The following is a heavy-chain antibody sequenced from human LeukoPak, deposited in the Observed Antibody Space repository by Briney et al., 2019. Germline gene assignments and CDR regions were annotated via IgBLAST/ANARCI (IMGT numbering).Heavy chain of an antibody. CDR3: ARDLYSSSSLYYFDY. V-gene: IGHV1-69*04. CDR1: GGTFSSYA. D-gene: IGHD6-6*01. Sequence: GASVKVSCKASGGTFSSYAISWVRQAPGQGLEWMGRIIPILGIANYAQKFQGRVTITADKSTSTAYMELSSLRSEDTAVYYCARDLYSSSSLYYFDYWGQGTLVTVSS. CDR2: IIPILGIA. J-gene: IGHJ4*02.